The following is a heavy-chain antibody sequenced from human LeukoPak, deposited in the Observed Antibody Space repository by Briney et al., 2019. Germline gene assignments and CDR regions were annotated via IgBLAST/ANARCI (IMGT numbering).Heavy chain of an antibody. Sequence: SETLSLTCTVSGYSISSGYYWGWIRQPPGKGLEWIGSIYHSGSTYYNPSLKSRVTISVDTSKNQFSLKLSSVTAADTAVYYCARDRGSGWSHFDYWGQGTLVTVSS. CDR1: GYSISSGYY. J-gene: IGHJ4*02. V-gene: IGHV4-38-2*02. CDR2: IYHSGST. D-gene: IGHD6-19*01. CDR3: ARDRGSGWSHFDY.